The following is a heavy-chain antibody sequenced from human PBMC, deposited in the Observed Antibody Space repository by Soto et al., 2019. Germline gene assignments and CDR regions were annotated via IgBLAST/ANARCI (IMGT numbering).Heavy chain of an antibody. J-gene: IGHJ4*02. CDR1: EFSFSRYA. CDR3: VKQMTTWTDSFFDF. D-gene: IGHD4-17*01. CDR2: LGPDGRNT. Sequence: VSLRLSCVASEFSFSRYAMTWVRQASGKGLQWVAGLGPDGRNTFYGESVRGRFTISRDNSRNTLYLQMSSLRAEDTAVYFCVKQMTTWTDSFFDFWGQGIQVTVSS. V-gene: IGHV3-23*01.